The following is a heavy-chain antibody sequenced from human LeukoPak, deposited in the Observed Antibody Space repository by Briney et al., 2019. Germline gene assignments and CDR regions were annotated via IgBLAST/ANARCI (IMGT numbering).Heavy chain of an antibody. J-gene: IGHJ3*02. CDR1: GDTFIRSY. V-gene: IGHV1-46*01. CDR3: ARWDSSVGNSFDI. CDR2: INPSGGDI. Sequence: ASVRVSCKASGDTFIRSYMHWVRQAPGQGLEWTGIINPSGGDIRYAQKFQGRVTMTRDTSTSTVYLELRSLRSEDTAVYYCARWDSSVGNSFDIWGQGTMITMSS. D-gene: IGHD3-22*01.